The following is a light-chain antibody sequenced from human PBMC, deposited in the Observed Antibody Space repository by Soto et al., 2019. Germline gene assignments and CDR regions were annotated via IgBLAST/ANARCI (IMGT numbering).Light chain of an antibody. CDR2: KAS. J-gene: IGKJ1*01. CDR3: QQYNSYSPWT. Sequence: DIPMTQSPSTLSASVGDRVTITCRASQSVKSWLAWYQQKPGKAPKLLIYKASDLESGVPSRFSGTGSGTEFTLTISSLQPDDLATYYCQQYNSYSPWTFGQGTKVEIK. V-gene: IGKV1-5*03. CDR1: QSVKSW.